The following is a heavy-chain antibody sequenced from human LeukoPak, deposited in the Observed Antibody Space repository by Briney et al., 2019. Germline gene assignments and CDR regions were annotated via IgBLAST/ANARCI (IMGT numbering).Heavy chain of an antibody. J-gene: IGHJ4*02. CDR3: AKDRVAVAGAYFDY. D-gene: IGHD6-19*01. V-gene: IGHV3-23*01. CDR2: ISGSGVST. CDR1: GFRFSSYA. Sequence: PGGSLRLSCAASGFRFSSYAMSWVRQAPGKGLEWVSAISGSGVSTYYADSVKGRCTISRDNSKNTLYLQMNSLRAEDTAVYYCAKDRVAVAGAYFDYWGQGTLVTVSS.